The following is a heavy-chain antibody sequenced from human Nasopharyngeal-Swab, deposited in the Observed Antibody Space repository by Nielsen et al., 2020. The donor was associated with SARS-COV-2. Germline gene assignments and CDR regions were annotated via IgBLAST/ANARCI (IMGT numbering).Heavy chain of an antibody. CDR1: GFSFSDHY. Sequence: GGSLRLSCAASGFSFSDHYMDWVRQAPGKGLEWVGRTRNKANSYTTEYAASVKGRFTISRDDSKNSLYLQMNGLKTEDTAVYYCARDYVLMVYAIKAYYYYGMDVWGQGTTVTVSS. CDR3: ARDYVLMVYAIKAYYYYGMDV. D-gene: IGHD2-8*01. CDR2: TRNKANSYTT. V-gene: IGHV3-72*01. J-gene: IGHJ6*02.